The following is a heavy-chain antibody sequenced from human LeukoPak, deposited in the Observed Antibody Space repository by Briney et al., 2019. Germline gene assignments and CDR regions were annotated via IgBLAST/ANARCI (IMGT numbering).Heavy chain of an antibody. CDR1: GFTFSSYS. D-gene: IGHD2-2*01. V-gene: IGHV3-23*01. CDR3: ANLGSSELRVPASQGN. CDR2: VNGRGYST. Sequence: GGSLRLSCAASGFTFSSYSMNWVRQAPGKGLEWVSAVNGRGYSTYYADSVKGRFTISRDNSKNTVFLQMSSLRVEDTAVYYCANLGSSELRVPASQGNWGQGTLVTVSS. J-gene: IGHJ4*02.